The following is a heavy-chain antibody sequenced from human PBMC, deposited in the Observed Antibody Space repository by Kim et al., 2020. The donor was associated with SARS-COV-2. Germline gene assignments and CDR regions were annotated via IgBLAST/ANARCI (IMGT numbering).Heavy chain of an antibody. CDR1: GFTFSSYA. CDR3: AKVDYDSSGYYSGADY. D-gene: IGHD3-22*01. CDR2: ISGSGGST. Sequence: GGSLRLSCAASGFTFSSYAMSWVRQAPGKGLEWVSAISGSGGSTYYADSVKGRFTISRDNSKNTLYLQMNSLRAEDTAVYYCAKVDYDSSGYYSGADYWGQGTLVTVSS. J-gene: IGHJ4*02. V-gene: IGHV3-23*01.